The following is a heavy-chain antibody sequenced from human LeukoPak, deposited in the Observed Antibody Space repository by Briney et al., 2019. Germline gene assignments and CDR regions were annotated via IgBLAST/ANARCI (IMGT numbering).Heavy chain of an antibody. Sequence: GSLRLSCAASGFTFSSYSMNWVRQAPGKGLEWVSSISSSSSYIYYADSVKGRSTISRDNAKNSLYLQMNSLRAEDTAVYYCARGPDIVVVPAAIDSGWFDPWGQGTLVTVSS. D-gene: IGHD2-2*01. V-gene: IGHV3-21*01. J-gene: IGHJ5*02. CDR1: GFTFSSYS. CDR2: ISSSSSYI. CDR3: ARGPDIVVVPAAIDSGWFDP.